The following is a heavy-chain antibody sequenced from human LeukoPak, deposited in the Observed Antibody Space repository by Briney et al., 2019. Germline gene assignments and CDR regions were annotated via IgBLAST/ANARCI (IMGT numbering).Heavy chain of an antibody. Sequence: SETLSLTCTVSGGSISSGGYSWSWIRQPPGKGMEFIAYIYYTGNTYFNPSLKSRVTISVDTSKNQFSLNVRSVTAADTALYFCARAEINDYNRYWGQGILVIVSS. J-gene: IGHJ4*02. CDR2: IYYTGNT. CDR1: GGSISSGGYS. D-gene: IGHD5-24*01. V-gene: IGHV4-30-4*07. CDR3: ARAEINDYNRY.